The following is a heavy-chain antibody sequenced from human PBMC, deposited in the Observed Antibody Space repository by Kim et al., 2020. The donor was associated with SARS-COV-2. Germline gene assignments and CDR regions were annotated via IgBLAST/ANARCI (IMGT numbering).Heavy chain of an antibody. V-gene: IGHV3-23*01. CDR1: GFTFTGYV. J-gene: IGHJ4*02. D-gene: IGHD2-2*03. CDR3: MKGGWGWIWDH. CDR2: IDGSDGTT. Sequence: GGSLRLSCTTSGFTFTGYVMSWVRQAPGKGLELVSSIDGSDGTTYYVDSVKGRFTISRDNSKNTLYLQMSNLRADDTAVYYCMKGGWGWIWDHWGQGTLV.